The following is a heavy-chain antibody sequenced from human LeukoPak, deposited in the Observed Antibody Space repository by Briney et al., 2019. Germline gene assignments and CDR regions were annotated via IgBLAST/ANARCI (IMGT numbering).Heavy chain of an antibody. D-gene: IGHD3-3*01. CDR1: GFTLSSYS. J-gene: IGHJ4*02. Sequence: PGGSLRLSCAASGFTLSSYSMNWVRQTPGKGLEWVASISSTGTYIYYADSVKGRSTISRDNAKNSVYLQMNSLRAEDTAVYYCSREFSHWGQGTLVTVSS. CDR2: ISSTGTYI. V-gene: IGHV3-21*01. CDR3: SREFSH.